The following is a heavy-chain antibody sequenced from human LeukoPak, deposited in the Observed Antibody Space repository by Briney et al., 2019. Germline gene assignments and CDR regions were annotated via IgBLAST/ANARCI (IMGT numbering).Heavy chain of an antibody. CDR3: ARDRDSFDY. CDR1: GFTFSTYS. J-gene: IGHJ4*02. Sequence: GGSLRLSCAASGFTFSTYSMNWVRQAPGKGLEWVSYISSSSVTIYYADSAKGRFTISRDNAKNSLYLQMNSLRAEDTAVYYCARDRDSFDYWGQGTLVTVSS. V-gene: IGHV3-48*01. CDR2: ISSSSVTI.